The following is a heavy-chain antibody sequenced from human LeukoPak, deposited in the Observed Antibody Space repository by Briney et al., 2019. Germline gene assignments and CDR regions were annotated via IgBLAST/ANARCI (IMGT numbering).Heavy chain of an antibody. V-gene: IGHV4-39*01. CDR2: IYYSGST. CDR3: ARRYTMTDAFDI. J-gene: IGHJ3*02. CDR1: GSSISSSSYY. Sequence: SETLSLTCTVSGSSISSSSYYWGWIRQPPGKGLEWIGSIYYSGSTYYNPSLKSRVTISVDTSKNKFSLKLSSVTAADTAVYYCARRYTMTDAFDIWGQGTMVTVSS. D-gene: IGHD3-22*01.